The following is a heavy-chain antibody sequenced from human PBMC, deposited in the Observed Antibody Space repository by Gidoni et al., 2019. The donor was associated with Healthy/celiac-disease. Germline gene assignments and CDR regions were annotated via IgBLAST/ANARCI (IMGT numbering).Heavy chain of an antibody. CDR2: ISYDGSNK. CDR3: ARADSSSWVGTSIDY. V-gene: IGHV3-30-3*01. CDR1: GFTFSSYA. J-gene: IGHJ4*02. Sequence: QVQLVESGGGVVQPGRSLRLSCAASGFTFSSYAIDWVRQAPGKGLEWVAVISYDGSNKYYADSVKGRFTISRDNSKNTLYLQMNSLRAEDTAVYYCARADSSSWVGTSIDYWGQGTLVTVSS. D-gene: IGHD6-13*01.